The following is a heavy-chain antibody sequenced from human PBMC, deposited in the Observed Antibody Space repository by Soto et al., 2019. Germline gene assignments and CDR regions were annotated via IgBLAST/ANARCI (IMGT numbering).Heavy chain of an antibody. CDR1: GGSISSSGYY. Sequence: TSETLSLTCTVCGGSISSSGYYWGWIRQPPGKGLEWIGSIYYIGSTYYNPSLKSRVTISVDTSKNQFSLKLSSVTAADTAVYYFASTAVAGTDCWGQRTLLAVCS. CDR3: ASTAVAGTDC. V-gene: IGHV4-39*01. CDR2: IYYIGST. D-gene: IGHD6-19*01. J-gene: IGHJ4*02.